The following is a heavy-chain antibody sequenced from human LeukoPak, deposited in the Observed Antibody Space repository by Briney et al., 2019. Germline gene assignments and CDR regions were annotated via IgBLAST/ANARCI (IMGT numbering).Heavy chain of an antibody. CDR2: INPNSGGT. CDR3: AGDLYGSGSFGY. CDR1: GYTFTGYY. Sequence: ASVKVSCKASGYTFTGYYMHWVRQAPGQGLEWMGRINPNSGGTNYAQKFQGRVTMTRDTSISTAYMELSSLKSDDTAVYYCAGDLYGSGSFGYWGQGTLVTVSS. D-gene: IGHD3-10*01. V-gene: IGHV1-2*06. J-gene: IGHJ4*02.